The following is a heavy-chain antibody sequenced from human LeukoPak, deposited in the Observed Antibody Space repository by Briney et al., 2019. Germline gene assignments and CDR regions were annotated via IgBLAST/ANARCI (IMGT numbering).Heavy chain of an antibody. D-gene: IGHD3-16*01. Sequence: GGSLRLSCSASGFTFSRCAMHWVRQAPGKGLEWVGRIKSKTDGGTTDYAAPVKGRFTISRDDSKNTLYLQMNSLKTEDTAVYYCTTEGGSGFDYWGQGTLVTVSS. V-gene: IGHV3-15*01. J-gene: IGHJ4*02. CDR2: IKSKTDGGTT. CDR3: TTEGGSGFDY. CDR1: GFTFSRCA.